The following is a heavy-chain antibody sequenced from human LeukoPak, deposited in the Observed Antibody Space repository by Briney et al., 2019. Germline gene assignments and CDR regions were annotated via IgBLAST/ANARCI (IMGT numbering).Heavy chain of an antibody. CDR2: INHSGST. J-gene: IGHJ6*03. V-gene: IGHV4-34*01. CDR1: GGSFSGYY. Sequence: KPSETLSLTCAVYGGSFSGYYWSWIRQPPGKGLEWIGEINHSGSTNYNPSLKRRVTISVDTSKNQFSLKLSSVTAADTAVYYCARSPGYCSGGSCRHYYYYYYMDVWGKGTTVTVSS. CDR3: ARSPGYCSGGSCRHYYYYYYMDV. D-gene: IGHD2-15*01.